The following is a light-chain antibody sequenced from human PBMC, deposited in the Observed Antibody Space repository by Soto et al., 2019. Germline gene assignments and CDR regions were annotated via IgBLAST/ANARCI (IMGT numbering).Light chain of an antibody. CDR2: RNN. V-gene: IGLV1-47*01. CDR1: SSNIGSNY. CDR3: AAWDDSLSGVV. J-gene: IGLJ2*01. Sequence: QSVLTQPPSASGTPGQRVTISCSGSSSNIGSNYVFWYQHLPGTAPKLLIYRNNQQPSGVPDRFSGSKSGTSASLAISGLRSEDETDYYCAAWDDSLSGVVFGRGTQLTVL.